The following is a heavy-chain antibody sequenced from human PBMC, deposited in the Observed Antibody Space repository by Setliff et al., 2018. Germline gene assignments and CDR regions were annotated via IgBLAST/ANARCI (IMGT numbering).Heavy chain of an antibody. CDR1: GFSFDDYA. J-gene: IGHJ1*01. CDR3: ARDRDGHFQL. CDR2: ITWDSAGI. Sequence: PGGSLRLSCAASGFSFDDYAMHWVRQAPGKGLEWVSGITWDSAGIGYADSVKGRFTISRDNVKKSLYLQMNSLRPEDTALYYCARDRDGHFQLWGRGTLVTVSS. V-gene: IGHV3-9*01.